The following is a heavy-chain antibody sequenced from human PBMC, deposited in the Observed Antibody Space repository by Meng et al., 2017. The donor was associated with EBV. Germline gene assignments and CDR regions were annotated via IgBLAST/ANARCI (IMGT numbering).Heavy chain of an antibody. CDR2: INAGNGNT. D-gene: IGHD2-15*01. Sequence: QAQAVQSGAEVKKPGASVKVSCKASGYTFTSYAMHWVRQAPGQRLEWMGWINAGNGNTKYSQKFQGRVTISRDTSASTAYMELSSLRSEDTAVYYCARRGGVADWFDPWGQGTLVTVSS. V-gene: IGHV1-3*01. CDR3: ARRGGVADWFDP. J-gene: IGHJ5*02. CDR1: GYTFTSYA.